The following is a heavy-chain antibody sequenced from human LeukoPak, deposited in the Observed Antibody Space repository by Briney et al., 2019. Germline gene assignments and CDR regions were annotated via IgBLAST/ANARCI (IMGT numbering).Heavy chain of an antibody. D-gene: IGHD6-6*01. Sequence: GGSLRLSCAASGFTFSNYDMNWVRQAPGKGLEWVSYISSSSRIIYYADSLKGRFTISRDNAKNSLYLQLNSLRADDTAVYYCARAPPYSSASWGYYGMDVWGQGTTVTVSS. CDR2: ISSSSRII. CDR3: ARAPPYSSASWGYYGMDV. CDR1: GFTFSNYD. J-gene: IGHJ6*02. V-gene: IGHV3-48*01.